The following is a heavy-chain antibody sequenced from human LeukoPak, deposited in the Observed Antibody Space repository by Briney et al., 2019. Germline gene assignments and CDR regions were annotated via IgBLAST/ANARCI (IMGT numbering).Heavy chain of an antibody. CDR2: IYYSGST. CDR3: AHSSGPWGVDY. CDR1: GGSISSYY. Sequence: PSETLSLTCTVSGGSISSYYWSWIRQPPGKALEWIGYIYYSGSTNYNPSLKSRVTISVDTSKNQFSLKLSSVTAADTAVYYCAHSSGPWGVDYWGQGTLVTVSS. D-gene: IGHD3-22*01. V-gene: IGHV4-59*01. J-gene: IGHJ4*02.